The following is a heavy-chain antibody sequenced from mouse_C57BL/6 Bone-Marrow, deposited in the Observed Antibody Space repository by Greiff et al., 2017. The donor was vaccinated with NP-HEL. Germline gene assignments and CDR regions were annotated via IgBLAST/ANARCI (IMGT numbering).Heavy chain of an antibody. Sequence: VQLQQPGAELVRPGTSVKLSCTASGYTFTSYWMHWVKQRPGQGLEWIGVIDPSDSYTNYNQKFKGKATLTVDTSSSTAYMQLSSLTSEDSAVYYCARRAGNYYFDYWGQGTTLTVSS. D-gene: IGHD2-1*01. V-gene: IGHV1-59*01. CDR1: GYTFTSYW. CDR2: IDPSDSYT. J-gene: IGHJ2*01. CDR3: ARRAGNYYFDY.